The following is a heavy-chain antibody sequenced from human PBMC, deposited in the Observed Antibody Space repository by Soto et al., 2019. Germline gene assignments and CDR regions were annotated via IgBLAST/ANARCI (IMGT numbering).Heavy chain of an antibody. Sequence: GASVKVSCKASGYILTGHYMHWVRQAPGQGLEWMGWINPNSGGTNYAQKFQGRVTMTRDTSISTAYMELSRLRSDDTAVYYCARVGNYYDSSGFLDYWAREPWSPSPQ. CDR1: GYILTGHY. D-gene: IGHD3-22*01. CDR2: INPNSGGT. CDR3: ARVGNYYDSSGFLDY. V-gene: IGHV1-2*02. J-gene: IGHJ4*02.